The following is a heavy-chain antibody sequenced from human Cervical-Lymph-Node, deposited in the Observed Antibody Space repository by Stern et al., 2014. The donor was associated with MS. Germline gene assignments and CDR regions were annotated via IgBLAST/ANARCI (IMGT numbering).Heavy chain of an antibody. D-gene: IGHD3-10*01. V-gene: IGHV1-2*02. CDR3: ACRPEKTSLPRGSLDY. CDR1: GYTFTDYY. J-gene: IGHJ4*02. CDR2: INTHRGAP. Sequence: QVQLVQSGAEVKKPGTSVKVSCTASGYTFTDYYIHWVRQAPGHGLEWLGWINTHRGAPPFAQKFQGRITVTRDTSISTDYMDLSGLQSDDTAVFYCACRPEKTSLPRGSLDYWGQGSLVTVSS.